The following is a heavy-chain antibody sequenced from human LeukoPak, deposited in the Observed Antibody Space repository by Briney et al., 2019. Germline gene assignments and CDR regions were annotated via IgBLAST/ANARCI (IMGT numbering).Heavy chain of an antibody. CDR3: AKDLLELLWFGELLPTGDAFDI. D-gene: IGHD3-10*01. Sequence: GGSLRLSCVVSGFPFSNYWMNWVRQAPGKGLEWVANIKQDGSEKYYVDSVKGRFTISRDNSKNTLYLQMNSLRAEDTAVYYCAKDLLELLWFGELLPTGDAFDIWGQGTMVTVSS. V-gene: IGHV3-7*03. J-gene: IGHJ3*02. CDR1: GFPFSNYW. CDR2: IKQDGSEK.